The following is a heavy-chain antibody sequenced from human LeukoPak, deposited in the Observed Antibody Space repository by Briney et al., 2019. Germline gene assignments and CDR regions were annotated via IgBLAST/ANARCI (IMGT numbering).Heavy chain of an antibody. CDR3: ARGRTFGDYVLDY. J-gene: IGHJ4*02. D-gene: IGHD4-17*01. V-gene: IGHV1-2*02. CDR2: INPTSGGT. Sequence: ASVKVSCKASGYTFTSYDINWVRQATGQGLEWKGWINPTSGGTNSAQKFQGRVTMTRDTSISTAYMEVSSLRSDDTAVYYCARGRTFGDYVLDYWGQGTLVTVSS. CDR1: GYTFTSYD.